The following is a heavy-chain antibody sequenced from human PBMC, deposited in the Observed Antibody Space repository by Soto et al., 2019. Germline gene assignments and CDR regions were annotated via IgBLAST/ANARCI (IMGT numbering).Heavy chain of an antibody. CDR1: GFTFSSYA. CDR2: VNGGGGTT. CDR3: ARWNGYGDS. J-gene: IGHJ4*02. Sequence: GGSLRLSCAASGFTFSSYAMSWVRQAPGKGLEWVSSVNGGGGTTNYADSVKGRFTISRDNSKNTLYLQMNSLRAEDTAVYFCARWNGYGDSWGQGTLVTVSS. D-gene: IGHD1-1*01. V-gene: IGHV3-23*01.